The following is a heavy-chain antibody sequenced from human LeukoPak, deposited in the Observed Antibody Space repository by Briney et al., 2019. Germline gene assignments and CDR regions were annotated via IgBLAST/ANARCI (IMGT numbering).Heavy chain of an antibody. V-gene: IGHV3-30*04. J-gene: IGHJ5*02. CDR1: GFNFDNFA. D-gene: IGHD5-24*01. CDR3: ARPSPPGDGYNPPDH. CDR2: ISHDARTK. Sequence: PGKSLTLSCVVSGFNFDNFAMHWVRQPLGKGLEWVAVISHDARTKYYADSMKGRITISRDNSKNILFLQMNNLRTEDTAVYFCARPSPPGDGYNPPDHWGQGTLVTVSS.